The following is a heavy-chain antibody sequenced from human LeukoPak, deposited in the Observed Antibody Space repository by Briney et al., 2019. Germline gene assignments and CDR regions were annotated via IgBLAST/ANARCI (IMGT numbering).Heavy chain of an antibody. CDR1: GGSISSYY. D-gene: IGHD4-17*01. CDR3: ARGAAGDVDY. Sequence: PSETLSLTCTVSGGSISSYYWSWIRQPPGKGLEWIGYIYYSGSTNYNPSLKSRVTISVDTSKNQFSLKLSSVTAADTAVYYCARGAAGDVDYWGQGTLVTVSS. V-gene: IGHV4-59*01. CDR2: IYYSGST. J-gene: IGHJ4*02.